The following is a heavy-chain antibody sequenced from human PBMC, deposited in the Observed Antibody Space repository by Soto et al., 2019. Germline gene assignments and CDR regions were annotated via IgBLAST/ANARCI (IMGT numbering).Heavy chain of an antibody. CDR3: ARHMQVGATFSDY. CDR2: INPSGGST. J-gene: IGHJ4*02. CDR1: GYTFTSYY. D-gene: IGHD1-26*01. Sequence: ASVKVSCKASGYTFTSYYMHWVRQAPGQGLEWMGIINPSGGSTSYAQKFQGRVTMTRDTSTSTVYMELSSLKASDTAMYYCARHMQVGATFSDYWGQGTLVTVSS. V-gene: IGHV1-46*01.